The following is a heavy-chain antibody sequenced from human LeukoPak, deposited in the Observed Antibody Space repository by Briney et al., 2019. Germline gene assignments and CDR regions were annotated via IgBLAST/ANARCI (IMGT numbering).Heavy chain of an antibody. CDR3: TRGPGYDYVWGSYRVDY. V-gene: IGHV3-64*01. CDR2: ITSSGGNT. D-gene: IGHD3-16*02. Sequence: GSLRLSCVASGFIFYSYAMHWVRQAPGRGLEYVSAITSSGGNTYYANSVKGRFTISRDNSKNTLYLQMGSLRADDMAVYYCTRGPGYDYVWGSYRVDYWGQGTLVTVSS. CDR1: GFIFYSYA. J-gene: IGHJ4*02.